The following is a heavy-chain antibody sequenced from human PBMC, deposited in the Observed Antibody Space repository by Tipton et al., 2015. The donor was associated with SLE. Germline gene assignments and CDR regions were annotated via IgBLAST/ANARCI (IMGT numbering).Heavy chain of an antibody. D-gene: IGHD6-13*01. CDR3: AKESRQQLVGYYFMDV. CDR2: ISGTANTT. CDR1: GLPFSHYA. Sequence: AVSGLPFSHYAMSWVRRTPGKGLEWVSSISGTANTTYYADSVKGRFTISRDNSKNIFYLQMNSLRADDTAVYYCAKESRQQLVGYYFMDVWGKGTTVTVSS. J-gene: IGHJ6*03. V-gene: IGHV3-23*01.